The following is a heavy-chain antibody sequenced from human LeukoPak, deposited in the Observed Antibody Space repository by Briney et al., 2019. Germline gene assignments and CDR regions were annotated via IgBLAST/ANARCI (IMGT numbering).Heavy chain of an antibody. J-gene: IGHJ6*02. D-gene: IGHD3-10*01. CDR1: GFTFSTYA. CDR3: AKSGGLSGSGRLAMDV. V-gene: IGHV3-23*01. CDR2: ISGSGGST. Sequence: GSLRLSCAASGFTFSTYAXSWVRLAPGKGLEWVSGISGSGGSTYYADSVKGRFTSSRDNSNNTLYVQMTSLRVDDTAVYYCAKSGGLSGSGRLAMDVWGQGNTVTVSS.